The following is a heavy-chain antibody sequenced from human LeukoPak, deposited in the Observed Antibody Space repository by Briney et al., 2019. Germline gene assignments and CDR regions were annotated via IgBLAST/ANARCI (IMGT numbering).Heavy chain of an antibody. CDR3: ARTDYYGSGGGTFDP. J-gene: IGHJ5*02. CDR1: GGSISSSSYY. D-gene: IGHD3-10*01. Sequence: KPSETLSLTCTVSGGSISSSSYYWGWIRQPPGEGLEWIGSIYYSGSTYYNPSLKSRVTISVDTSKNQFSLKLCSVTPADTTAYYCARTDYYGSGGGTFDPWGQGTLVTVSS. V-gene: IGHV4-39*01. CDR2: IYYSGST.